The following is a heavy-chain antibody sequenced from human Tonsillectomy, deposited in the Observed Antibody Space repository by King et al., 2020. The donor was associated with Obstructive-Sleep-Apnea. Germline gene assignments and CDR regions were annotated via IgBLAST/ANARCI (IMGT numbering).Heavy chain of an antibody. CDR2: ISGSGCNT. CDR3: AKGEYSYEPEYYLDC. D-gene: IGHD5-18*01. CDR1: EFTFIIYA. Sequence: VQLVESGGGLVQPGGSLRLSCAAAEFTFIIYAMIWVRQAPGKGLEWVSGISGSGCNTYYVDSVKGRFTISGDNSTNTLYLQMNSLGAEDTAVYYCAKGEYSYEPEYYLDCWGQGTLVTVSS. V-gene: IGHV3-23*04. J-gene: IGHJ4*02.